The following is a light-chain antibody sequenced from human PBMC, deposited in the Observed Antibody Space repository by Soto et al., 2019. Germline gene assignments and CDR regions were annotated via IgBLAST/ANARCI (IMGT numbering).Light chain of an antibody. CDR2: ATS. CDR1: QTISSW. V-gene: IGKV1-9*01. Sequence: DIQMTQSPSTLSVSVGDRVTITCRASQTISSWLAWYQQKPGKALKFLIYATSTFQSGVPSRFSGGGSGTEFTLTISSLQPEDFATYYCQQVNSYPLTFGGGTKVDIK. J-gene: IGKJ4*01. CDR3: QQVNSYPLT.